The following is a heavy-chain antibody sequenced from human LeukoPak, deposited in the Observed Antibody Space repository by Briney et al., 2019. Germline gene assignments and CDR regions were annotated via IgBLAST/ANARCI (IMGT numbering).Heavy chain of an antibody. CDR3: ARGPPAYYVPYGMDV. CDR1: GGSFSGYY. CDR2: INHSGSI. Sequence: SETLSLTCAVYGGSFSGYYWSWIRQPPGKGLEWIGEINHSGSINYNPSLKSRVTISVDTSKNQFSLKLSSVTAADTAVYYCARGPPAYYVPYGMDVWGQGTTVTVSS. J-gene: IGHJ6*02. D-gene: IGHD3-10*02. V-gene: IGHV4-34*01.